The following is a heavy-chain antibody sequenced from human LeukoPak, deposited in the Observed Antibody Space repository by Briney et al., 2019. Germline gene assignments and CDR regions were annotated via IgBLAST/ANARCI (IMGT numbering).Heavy chain of an antibody. V-gene: IGHV3-53*01. D-gene: IGHD3-9*01. Sequence: GGSLRLSCAASGFTVSSNYMSWVRQAPGKGLEWVSVIYSGGSTYYADSVKGRFTISRDNSKNSLYLQMNSLRAEDTAVYYCAKASYDILTGYLYYFDYWGQGTLVTVSS. CDR1: GFTVSSNY. J-gene: IGHJ4*02. CDR2: IYSGGST. CDR3: AKASYDILTGYLYYFDY.